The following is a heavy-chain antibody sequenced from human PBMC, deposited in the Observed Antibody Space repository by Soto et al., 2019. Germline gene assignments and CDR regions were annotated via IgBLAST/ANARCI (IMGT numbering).Heavy chain of an antibody. D-gene: IGHD3-9*01. CDR2: IKQDGSEK. CDR1: GFTFSSYW. Sequence: GGSLRLSCAASGFTFSSYWMSWVRQAPGKGLEWVANIKQDGSEKYYVDSVKGRFTISRDNAKNSLYLQMNSLRAEDTAVYYCAREEYFDWLLPYGMDVWGQGTTVTVSS. V-gene: IGHV3-7*05. J-gene: IGHJ6*02. CDR3: AREEYFDWLLPYGMDV.